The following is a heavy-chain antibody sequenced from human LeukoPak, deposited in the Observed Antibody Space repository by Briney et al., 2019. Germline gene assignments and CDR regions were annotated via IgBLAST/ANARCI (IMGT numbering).Heavy chain of an antibody. D-gene: IGHD2-2*01. CDR3: ARLGYCSSTSCSIDY. J-gene: IGHJ4*02. CDR2: ISSSSSYI. CDR1: GFSFSIYS. V-gene: IGHV3-21*01. Sequence: GRTLRLSCAASGFSFSIYSMIGVRQAPGKGLEWVSSISSSSSYIYYADSVKGRFTISRDNAKNSLYLQMNSLRAEDTAVYYCARLGYCSSTSCSIDYWGQGTLVTVSS.